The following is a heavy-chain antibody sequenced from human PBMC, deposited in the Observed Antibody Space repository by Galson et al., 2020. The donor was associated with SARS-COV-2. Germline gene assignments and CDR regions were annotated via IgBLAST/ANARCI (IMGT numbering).Heavy chain of an antibody. D-gene: IGHD3-3*01. J-gene: IGHJ5*02. CDR1: GHTLDELS. CDR3: AIIEVGLEWLFKLDP. CDR2: FDAKDGKT. Sequence: ASVKVSCRVSGHTLDELSMQWVRQTPGKGLEWMGGFDAKDGKTIYAQEFQGRVTMTKDTSTDTAYMELSSLTSEDTAMYYCAIIEVGLEWLFKLDPWGQGTLVTVSS. V-gene: IGHV1-24*01.